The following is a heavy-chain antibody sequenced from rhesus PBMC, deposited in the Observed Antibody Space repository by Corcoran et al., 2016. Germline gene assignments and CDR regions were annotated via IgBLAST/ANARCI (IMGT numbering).Heavy chain of an antibody. CDR1: GGSISSSY. Sequence: QLQLQESGPGLVKPSETLSVTCAVSGGSISSSYWSWIRQAPGKGLEWIWYIYGSGSSTNYNPSLKSRVTLSVDTSKNQLSLKLSSVTAADTAVYYCARRLIATFDYWGQGVLVTVSS. CDR2: IYGSGSST. CDR3: ARRLIATFDY. D-gene: IGHD6-13*01. V-gene: IGHV4-169*01. J-gene: IGHJ4*01.